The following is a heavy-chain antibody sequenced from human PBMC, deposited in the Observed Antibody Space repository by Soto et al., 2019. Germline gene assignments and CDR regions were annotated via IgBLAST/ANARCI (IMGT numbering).Heavy chain of an antibody. CDR1: GYTFTSYA. D-gene: IGHD3-3*01. CDR2: INAGNGNT. Sequence: ASVKVSCKASGYTFTSYAMHWVRQAPGQRLEWMGWINAGNGNTKYSQKFQGRVTITRDTSASTAYMELSSLRSEDTAVYYCARDLAIDDLWSGYYRVGNDAFDIWGQGTMVTVSS. J-gene: IGHJ3*02. CDR3: ARDLAIDDLWSGYYRVGNDAFDI. V-gene: IGHV1-3*01.